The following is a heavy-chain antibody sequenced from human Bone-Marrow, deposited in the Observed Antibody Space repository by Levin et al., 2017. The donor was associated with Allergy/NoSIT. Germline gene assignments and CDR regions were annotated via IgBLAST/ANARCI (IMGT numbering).Heavy chain of an antibody. Sequence: PGGSLRLSCVASGLTLRPYSMNWVRQAPGKGLEWVSSITSSSNYIHYADSVKGRFTISRDNAKNSLYLQMNSLRVEDTALYYCARELDDNDSSDATDYYAMDVWGRGTTVTVSS. CDR1: GLTLRPYS. CDR2: ITSSSNYI. D-gene: IGHD3-22*01. V-gene: IGHV3-21*01. J-gene: IGHJ6*02. CDR3: ARELDDNDSSDATDYYAMDV.